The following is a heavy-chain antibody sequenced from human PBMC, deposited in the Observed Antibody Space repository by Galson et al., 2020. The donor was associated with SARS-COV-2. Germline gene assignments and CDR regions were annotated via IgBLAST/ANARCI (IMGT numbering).Heavy chain of an antibody. CDR1: GGSISNYY. V-gene: IGHV4-59*01. CDR3: ARSGGSYYGADY. J-gene: IGHJ4*02. CDR2: IYYNGNS. D-gene: IGHD1-26*01. Sequence: ASETLSLTCTVSGGSISNYYWSWIRRPPGKGLEGIGYIYYNGNSNYNPSLMSRVTMSVDTSKNHFSLKLTSVTAADTAMYYCARSGGSYYGADYWGQGILVTVSS.